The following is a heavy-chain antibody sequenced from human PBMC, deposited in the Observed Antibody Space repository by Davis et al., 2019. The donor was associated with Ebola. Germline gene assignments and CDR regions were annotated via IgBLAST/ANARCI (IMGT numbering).Heavy chain of an antibody. J-gene: IGHJ4*02. CDR1: GFTFSTYS. Sequence: GGSLRLSCAASGFTFSTYSMSWVRQAPGKGLEWVSSISHSSSYIYYADSVKGRFTISRDNAKNTLYLQMNSLRAEDTAVYYCARDVGYYYDSSGYASFDYWGQGTLVTVSS. D-gene: IGHD3-22*01. CDR3: ARDVGYYYDSSGYASFDY. V-gene: IGHV3-21*01. CDR2: ISHSSSYI.